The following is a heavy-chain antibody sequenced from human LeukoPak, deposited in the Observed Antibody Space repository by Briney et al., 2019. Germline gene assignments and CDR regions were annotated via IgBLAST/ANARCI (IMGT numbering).Heavy chain of an antibody. CDR3: ARGGGGYADYGMDV. CDR2: IYSDGGT. D-gene: IGHD3-16*01. V-gene: IGHV3-53*01. Sequence: GGSLRLSCAASGFTVNNNYMSWVRQAPGRGLEWVSVIYSDGGTFYADSVKGRFTISRDNAKNSLYLQMNSLRAEDTAVYYCARGGGGYADYGMDVWGQGTTVTVSS. CDR1: GFTVNNNY. J-gene: IGHJ6*02.